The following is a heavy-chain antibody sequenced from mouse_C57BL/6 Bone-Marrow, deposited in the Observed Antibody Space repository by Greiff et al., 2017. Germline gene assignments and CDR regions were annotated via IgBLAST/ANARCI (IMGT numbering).Heavy chain of an antibody. CDR3: TREGLGYDGYSGFAY. D-gene: IGHD2-3*01. Sequence: EVQLVESGEGLVKPGGSLKLSCAASGFTFSSYAMSWVLQTPEKRLEWVAYISSGGDYIYYADTVKGRFTISRDNARNTLYLQMSSLKSEDTAMYYCTREGLGYDGYSGFAYWGQGTLVTVSA. J-gene: IGHJ3*01. CDR1: GFTFSSYA. CDR2: ISSGGDYI. V-gene: IGHV5-9-1*02.